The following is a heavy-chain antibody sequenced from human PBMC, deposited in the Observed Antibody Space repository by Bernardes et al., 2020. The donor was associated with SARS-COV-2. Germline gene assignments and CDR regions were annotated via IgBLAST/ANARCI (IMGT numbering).Heavy chain of an antibody. D-gene: IGHD6-6*01. CDR2: ITTSSYT. CDR1: GISFSNYA. CDR3: AIEGASNVFDM. Sequence: GGSLRLSCVASGISFSNYAMSWIRQAPGMGLEWVSYITTSSYTNYADSVRGRFTISRDNAKNSLNLQMNSLRAEDTAVYYCAIEGASNVFDMWGQGTMVTVNS. V-gene: IGHV3-11*06. J-gene: IGHJ3*02.